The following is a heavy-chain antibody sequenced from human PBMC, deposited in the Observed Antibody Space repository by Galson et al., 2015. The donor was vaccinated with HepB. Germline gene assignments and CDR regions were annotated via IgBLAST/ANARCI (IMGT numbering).Heavy chain of an antibody. J-gene: IGHJ6*02. CDR2: ISWNSGSI. CDR1: GFTFDDYA. D-gene: IGHD6-13*01. V-gene: IGHV3-9*01. Sequence: LRLSCAASGFTFDDYAMHWVRQAPGKGLEWVSGISWNSGSIGYADSVKGRFTISRDNAKNSLYLQMNSLRAEDTALYYCAKDEGSSWYVGGMDVWGQGTTVTVSS. CDR3: AKDEGSSWYVGGMDV.